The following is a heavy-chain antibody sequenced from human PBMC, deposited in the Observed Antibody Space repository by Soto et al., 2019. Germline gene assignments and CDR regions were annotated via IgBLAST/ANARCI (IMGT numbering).Heavy chain of an antibody. CDR1: GFIISDYG. V-gene: IGHV3-23*01. J-gene: IGHJ5*02. CDR2: FSGGGGGT. Sequence: EVQLLESRGGLVQPGGSLRLSCAVSGFIISDYGVTWVRQAPGKGLEWVSGFSGGGGGTFYADSVKGRFTISRDDPKNTAYLQMNSLGAEDTAVYYCVRWNGFGDRWGQGTLVTVS. CDR3: VRWNGFGDR. D-gene: IGHD1-1*01.